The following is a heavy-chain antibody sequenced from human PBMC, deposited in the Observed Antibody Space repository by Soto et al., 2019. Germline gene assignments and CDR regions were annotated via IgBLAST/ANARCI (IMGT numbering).Heavy chain of an antibody. CDR1: GFTFSDYY. D-gene: IGHD2-2*01. Sequence: SLRLSCAASGFTFSDYYMSWIRQAPGKGLEWVSYISSSSSYTNYADSVKGRFTISRDNAKNSLYLQMNSLRAEDTAVYYCARAYARGYYFDYWGQGTLVTV. J-gene: IGHJ4*02. V-gene: IGHV3-11*06. CDR3: ARAYARGYYFDY. CDR2: ISSSSSYT.